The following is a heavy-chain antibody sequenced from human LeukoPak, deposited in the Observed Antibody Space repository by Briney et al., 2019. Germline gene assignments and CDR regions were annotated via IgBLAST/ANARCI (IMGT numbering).Heavy chain of an antibody. V-gene: IGHV3-20*04. CDR2: INWNGGST. CDR1: GFTVNDYG. D-gene: IGHD5-24*01. Sequence: SGGSLRLSCAASGFTVNDYGMSWVRQVPGKGLEWVSGINWNGGSTGYADSVKGRFTISRDNAKNSLYLQMNSLRAEDTALYYCARDGRDGYSPFDFWGQGTLVTVSS. J-gene: IGHJ4*02. CDR3: ARDGRDGYSPFDF.